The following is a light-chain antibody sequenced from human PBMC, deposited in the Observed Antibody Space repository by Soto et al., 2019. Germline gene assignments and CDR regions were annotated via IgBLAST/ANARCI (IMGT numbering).Light chain of an antibody. CDR2: GAS. V-gene: IGKV3-20*01. CDR3: QQYGSSPRVT. CDR1: QSVSSSY. J-gene: IGKJ3*01. Sequence: EIALTQSPGTLSLSPGERATLSCRASQSVSSSYLAWYQQKPGQAPRLLIYGASSRATGIPDRFSGSGSGTDFTLPISRLEPEDFAVYYCQQYGSSPRVTFGPGTKVDIK.